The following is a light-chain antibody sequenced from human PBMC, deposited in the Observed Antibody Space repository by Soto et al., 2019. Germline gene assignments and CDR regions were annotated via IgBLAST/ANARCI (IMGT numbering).Light chain of an antibody. V-gene: IGKV1-39*01. J-gene: IGKJ4*01. Sequence: DIQMTQSPSSLSASVGDRVTITCRASQSISTYLSWYQQKPGKAPNLLIYKASSLEGGVPSRFSGSGSGTEFTLTISSLQPEDFGTYYCEQRYSTPQVTFGGGTKVEIK. CDR1: QSISTY. CDR3: EQRYSTPQVT. CDR2: KAS.